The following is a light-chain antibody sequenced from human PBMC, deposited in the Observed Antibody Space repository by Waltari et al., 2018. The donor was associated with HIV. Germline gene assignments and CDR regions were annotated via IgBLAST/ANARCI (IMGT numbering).Light chain of an antibody. J-gene: IGLJ3*02. CDR3: LLHYNAGHFWV. CDR1: TDAVTRRHY. CDR2: SSS. Sequence: QPVVTQETSLTVSPGETVTLTCASSTDAVTRRHYPNCFHQKPGQAPRALIYSSSDRHSWTPARFSGSLIGGKAALTLSDVHPEDEADYYCLLHYNAGHFWVFGGGTKLTVL. V-gene: IGLV7-43*01.